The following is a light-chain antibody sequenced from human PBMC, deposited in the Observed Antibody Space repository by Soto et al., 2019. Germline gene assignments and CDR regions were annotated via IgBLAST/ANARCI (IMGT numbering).Light chain of an antibody. Sequence: EIVLTQSPATLSLSPGERAPLSCRASRSVSSYLAWYQQKPGQAPRLLIYDASNRAAGIPARFSGSGSETDFTLTISNLEPEDFAVYYCQQRYAWPPITFGQGTRLEIK. V-gene: IGKV3-11*01. CDR3: QQRYAWPPIT. J-gene: IGKJ5*01. CDR2: DAS. CDR1: RSVSSY.